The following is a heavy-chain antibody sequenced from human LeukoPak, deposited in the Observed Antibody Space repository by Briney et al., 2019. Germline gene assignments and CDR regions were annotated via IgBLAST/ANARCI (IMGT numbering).Heavy chain of an antibody. J-gene: IGHJ4*02. CDR2: ISGSGGST. CDR3: ASRPPVRDYYDSSGSHYFDY. D-gene: IGHD3-22*01. Sequence: GGSLRLSCAASGFTFSSYAMSWVRQAPGKGLEWVSAISGSGGSTYYADSVKGRFTISRDNSKNTLYLQMNSLRAEDTAVYYCASRPPVRDYYDSSGSHYFDYWGQGTLVTVSS. CDR1: GFTFSSYA. V-gene: IGHV3-23*01.